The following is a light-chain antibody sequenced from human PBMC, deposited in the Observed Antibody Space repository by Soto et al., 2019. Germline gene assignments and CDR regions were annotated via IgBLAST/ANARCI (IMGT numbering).Light chain of an antibody. CDR2: GNN. J-gene: IGLJ2*01. CDR3: QSYDTSLSGSV. Sequence: QSVLTQPPSVSGAPGRRVTISCTGGSSNIGADYDVHWYQQFPGAPPRVLIFGNNNRPSGVPDRFSGSKSGTSASLAITGLQAEDEADYYCQSYDTSLSGSVFGGGTKLTVL. V-gene: IGLV1-40*01. CDR1: SSNIGADYD.